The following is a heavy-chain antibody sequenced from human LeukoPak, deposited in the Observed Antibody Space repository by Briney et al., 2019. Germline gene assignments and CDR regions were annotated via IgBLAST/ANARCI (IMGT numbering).Heavy chain of an antibody. CDR3: AHRPSGWYYFDY. CDR2: IYWDGDK. D-gene: IGHD6-19*01. V-gene: IGHV2-5*02. Sequence: SGPTLVNPTQTLTLTCTFSGFSLSTSGVGAGWVRQPPGKALEWLAPIYWDGDKRYSPSLKSRLTITKDTSKNQVVLTMTNMDPVDTATYYCAHRPSGWYYFDYWGQGTLVTVSS. J-gene: IGHJ4*02. CDR1: GFSLSTSGVG.